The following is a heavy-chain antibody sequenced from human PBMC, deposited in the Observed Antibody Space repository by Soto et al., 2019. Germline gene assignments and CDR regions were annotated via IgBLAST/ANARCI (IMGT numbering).Heavy chain of an antibody. J-gene: IGHJ4*02. D-gene: IGHD6-13*01. CDR3: ATHSSSWYEGVY. V-gene: IGHV4-31*03. CDR1: GGSISSGGYY. CDR2: IYYSGST. Sequence: QVQLQESGPGLVKPSQTLSLTCTVSGGSISSGGYYWSWIRQHPGKGLEWIGDIYYSGSTYYNPSLKSRVTISVDTSKNQFSLKLSAVTAADTAVYYCATHSSSWYEGVYWGQGTLVTVSS.